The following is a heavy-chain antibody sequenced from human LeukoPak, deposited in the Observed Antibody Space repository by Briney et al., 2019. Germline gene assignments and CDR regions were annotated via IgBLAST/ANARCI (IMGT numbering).Heavy chain of an antibody. CDR3: AREQWPAFYYYYYGMDV. D-gene: IGHD6-19*01. V-gene: IGHV3-48*03. Sequence: PGGSLRLSCEASGFIFSSYEMNWVRQAPGKGLEWVSYISTTGTTIYYSDSVRGRFTISRDNSKNTLYLQMNSLRAEDTAVYYCAREQWPAFYYYYYGMDVWGQGTTVTVSS. CDR2: ISTTGTTI. J-gene: IGHJ6*02. CDR1: GFIFSSYE.